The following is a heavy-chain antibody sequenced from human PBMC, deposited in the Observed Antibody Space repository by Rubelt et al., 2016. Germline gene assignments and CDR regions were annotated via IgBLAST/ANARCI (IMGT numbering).Heavy chain of an antibody. V-gene: IGHV4-39*07. J-gene: IGHJ4*02. CDR1: GGSISSSSYY. CDR3: ARDPRAGTTSFDY. D-gene: IGHD1-7*01. CDR2: IYYSGSP. Sequence: QLQLQESGPGLVKPSETLSLTCTVSGGSISSSSYYWGWIRQPPGKGLERIGRIYYSGSPSYNPSLKRRVPISVDTSKNQLSLKLSSVTAADTAVYYWARDPRAGTTSFDYWGQGTLVTVSS.